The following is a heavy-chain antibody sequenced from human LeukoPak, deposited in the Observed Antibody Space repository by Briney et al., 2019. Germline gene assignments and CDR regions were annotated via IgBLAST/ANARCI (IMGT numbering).Heavy chain of an antibody. CDR1: GGSFSGYY. CDR3: ARARNYDFWSGYYIPFDY. D-gene: IGHD3-3*01. CDR2: INHSGST. V-gene: IGHV4-34*01. Sequence: SETLSLTCAVYGGSFSGYYWSWIRQPPGKGLEWIGEINHSGSTNYNPSLKSRVTISVDTPKNQFSLKLSSVTAADTAVYYCARARNYDFWSGYYIPFDYWGQGTLVTVSS. J-gene: IGHJ4*02.